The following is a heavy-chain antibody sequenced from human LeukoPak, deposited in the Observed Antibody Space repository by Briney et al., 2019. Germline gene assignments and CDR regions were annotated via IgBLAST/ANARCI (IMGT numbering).Heavy chain of an antibody. J-gene: IGHJ3*02. CDR1: GYTFIFYY. D-gene: IGHD6-13*01. CDR3: ASLAAADDAFDI. V-gene: IGHV1-46*01. CDR2: INPSGART. Sequence: ASVKVSCKASGYTFIFYYMHWVRQAPGQGLEWMGIINPSGARTGYAQKFQGRVTMTRDTSTSTVYMQLSSLRSEDTALYYCASLAAADDAFDIWGQGTMVTVSS.